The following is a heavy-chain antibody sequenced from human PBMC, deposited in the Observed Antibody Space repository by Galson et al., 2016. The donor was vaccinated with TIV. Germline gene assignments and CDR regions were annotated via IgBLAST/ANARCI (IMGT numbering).Heavy chain of an antibody. CDR1: GFSLTTHGMC. J-gene: IGHJ4*02. CDR3: ARSSIRDVSTHRFFDY. D-gene: IGHD5-24*01. V-gene: IGHV2-70*17. Sequence: PALVKPTQTLTLTCTFSGFSLTTHGMCVSWIRQPPGKALEWLARTAWDGDKFYSTSLQTRLSLSKDTSRNQVVLTLSNVDPVDTATYFCARSSIRDVSTHRFFDYWGQGTLVTVSP. CDR2: TAWDGDK.